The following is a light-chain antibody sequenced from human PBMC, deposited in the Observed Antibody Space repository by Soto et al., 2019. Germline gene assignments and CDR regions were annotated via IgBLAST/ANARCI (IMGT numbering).Light chain of an antibody. CDR1: QGIHNY. V-gene: IGKV1-27*01. Sequence: DIQMTQSPSSLSASEGDRVTITCRASQGIHNYLAWYQQKPGRVPKLLIYAASTLQSGVPSRFSGSGSGTDFTLTISSLQPEDVATYYCQKYNSAPPYTFGQGTKLEIK. CDR3: QKYNSAPPYT. J-gene: IGKJ2*01. CDR2: AAS.